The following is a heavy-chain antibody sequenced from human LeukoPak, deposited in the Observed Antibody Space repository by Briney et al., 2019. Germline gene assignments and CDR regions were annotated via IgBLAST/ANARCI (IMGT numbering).Heavy chain of an antibody. Sequence: GGSLRLSCAASGFTFSSYSMNWVRQAPGKGLEWVSSISSSSSYIYYADSVKGRFTISRDNAKNSLYLQMNSLRAEDTAVYYCARDRIWYGSGSYFDYWGQGTLVTVSS. J-gene: IGHJ4*02. D-gene: IGHD3-10*01. V-gene: IGHV3-21*01. CDR3: ARDRIWYGSGSYFDY. CDR2: ISSSSSYI. CDR1: GFTFSSYS.